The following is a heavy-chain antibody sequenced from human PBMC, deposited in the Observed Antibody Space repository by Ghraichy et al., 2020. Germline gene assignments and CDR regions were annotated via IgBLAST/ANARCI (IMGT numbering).Heavy chain of an antibody. CDR2: IKSDGSDI. D-gene: IGHD4-17*01. Sequence: SCAASGFTFSRYWMSWVRQAPGKGLEWVASIKSDGSDIFYVDSVKGRFTIPRDNAKNSVSLEMNSLRDEDTAVYYCARDPYGDYKYGGTDYWGQGTLVIVSS. CDR1: GFTFSRYW. CDR3: ARDPYGDYKYGGTDY. J-gene: IGHJ4*02. V-gene: IGHV3-7*01.